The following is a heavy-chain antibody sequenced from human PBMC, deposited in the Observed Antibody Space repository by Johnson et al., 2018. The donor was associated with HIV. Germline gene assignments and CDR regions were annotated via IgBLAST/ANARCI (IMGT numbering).Heavy chain of an antibody. CDR1: GFTFSSYG. Sequence: QVQLVESGGGVVQPGRSLRLSCAASGFTFSSYGMHWVRQAPGKGLEWVAVIGTAGDTYYPGSVKGRFTISRDNAKNSLYLQMSSLRAEDTAVYYCARDESYRKYALTAFDIWGQGTMVTVSS. J-gene: IGHJ3*02. CDR2: IGTAGDT. D-gene: IGHD1-14*01. V-gene: IGHV3-33*08. CDR3: ARDESYRKYALTAFDI.